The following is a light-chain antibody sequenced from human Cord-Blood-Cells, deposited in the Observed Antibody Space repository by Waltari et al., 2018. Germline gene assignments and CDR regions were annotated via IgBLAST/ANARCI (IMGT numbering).Light chain of an antibody. CDR3: CSYAGSSTLV. CDR2: EGS. J-gene: IGLJ3*02. V-gene: IGLV2-23*01. Sequence: QSALTQPASVSGSPAQSLTIPCTGTSSDVGSYNLVSWYQQHPGKAPKLMIYEGSKRPSGVSNRFSGSKSGNTASLTISGLQAEDEADYYCCSYAGSSTLVFGGGTKLTVL. CDR1: SSDVGSYNL.